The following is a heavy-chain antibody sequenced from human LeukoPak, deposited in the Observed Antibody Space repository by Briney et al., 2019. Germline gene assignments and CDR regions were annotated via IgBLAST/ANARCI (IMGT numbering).Heavy chain of an antibody. J-gene: IGHJ4*02. Sequence: SATLSLTCTVSGGSISSYYWRWIRQPAGGGLEWIGRIYTSGNTNYNPSLKSRVTLSLDASKKQFSLKLSSVTAADSAVYYCASSGYYGSGSYFEYWGQGTLVTVSS. CDR2: IYTSGNT. V-gene: IGHV4-4*07. D-gene: IGHD3-10*01. CDR1: GGSISSYY. CDR3: ASSGYYGSGSYFEY.